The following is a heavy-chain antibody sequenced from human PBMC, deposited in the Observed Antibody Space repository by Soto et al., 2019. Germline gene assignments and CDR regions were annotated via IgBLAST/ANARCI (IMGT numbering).Heavy chain of an antibody. Sequence: ASVKVSCKASGYTFTSYYMHWVRQAPGQGLEWMGIINPSGGSTSYAQKFQGRVTMTRDTSTSTVYMELSSLRSEDTAVYYCAREGQVVPAASNYYGMDVWGQGTTVTVSS. CDR3: AREGQVVPAASNYYGMDV. CDR2: INPSGGST. V-gene: IGHV1-46*03. D-gene: IGHD2-2*01. CDR1: GYTFTSYY. J-gene: IGHJ6*02.